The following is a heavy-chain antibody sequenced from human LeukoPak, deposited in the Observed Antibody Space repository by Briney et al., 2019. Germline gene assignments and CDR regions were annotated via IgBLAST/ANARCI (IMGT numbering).Heavy chain of an antibody. CDR3: ARDEIVVVPAAQYYYYMDV. V-gene: IGHV4-61*02. D-gene: IGHD2-2*01. Sequence: SETLSLTCTVSGGSISSDNYYWNWIRQPAGKGLEWIGRIYTSGSTNYNPSLKSRVTMSVDTSKNQFSLKLSSVTAADTAVYYCARDEIVVVPAAQYYYYMDVWGKGTTVTVSS. CDR2: IYTSGST. J-gene: IGHJ6*03. CDR1: GGSISSDNYY.